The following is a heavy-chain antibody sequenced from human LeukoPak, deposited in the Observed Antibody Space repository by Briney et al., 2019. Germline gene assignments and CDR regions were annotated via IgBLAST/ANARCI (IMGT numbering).Heavy chain of an antibody. J-gene: IGHJ3*01. Sequence: GGSLRLSCAASEFTFGSYWMTWLRQAPGKGLEWVTNINRDGSKNHFVDSVKGRFTISRDNAKNFLYLQMNSLRAEDTAVYFCARDSSPYCGDDCYFDAFDLWGQGTMVTVSS. CDR1: EFTFGSYW. D-gene: IGHD2-21*02. CDR2: INRDGSKN. CDR3: ARDSSPYCGDDCYFDAFDL. V-gene: IGHV3-7*03.